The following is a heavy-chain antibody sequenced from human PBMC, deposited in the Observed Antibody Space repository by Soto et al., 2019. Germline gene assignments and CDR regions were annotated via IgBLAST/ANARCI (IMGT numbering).Heavy chain of an antibody. J-gene: IGHJ4*02. CDR3: ARDGHKELLFFDY. Sequence: PGVSLRLSCAASGFTLSDYHMSWIRQAPGKGLEWVSYISSSSDYTNHADSVRGRFTISRDNAKNSLYLQINSLRAEDTAVYYCARDGHKELLFFDYWGQGTVVTVSS. CDR2: ISSSSDYT. D-gene: IGHD3-16*02. V-gene: IGHV3-11*05. CDR1: GFTLSDYH.